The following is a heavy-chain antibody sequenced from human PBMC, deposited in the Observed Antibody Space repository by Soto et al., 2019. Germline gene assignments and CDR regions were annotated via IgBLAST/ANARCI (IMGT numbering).Heavy chain of an antibody. CDR1: GYPFTSYY. Sequence: QVQLVQSGAEVRKPGASVKVSCKASGYPFTSYYLYCVRQAPGQGLEWMGIINPSGGSKDYAQNLQGRVTMTRDTSTSTVYMELSGLKSEDTAISFCARVAAVAGKADSWGQGTLV. CDR3: ARVAAVAGKADS. CDR2: INPSGGSK. D-gene: IGHD6-19*01. J-gene: IGHJ4*02. V-gene: IGHV1-46*01.